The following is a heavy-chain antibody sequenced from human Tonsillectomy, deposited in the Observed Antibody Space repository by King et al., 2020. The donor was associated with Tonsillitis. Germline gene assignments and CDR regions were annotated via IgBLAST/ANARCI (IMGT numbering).Heavy chain of an antibody. J-gene: IGHJ4*02. Sequence: HVQLVESGGGVVQPGRSLRLSCAASGFTFSSYGMHWVRQAPGKGLEWVAVIWYDGSKKDYADSVKGRFTISRDNSKHTLYLQMNSLRAEDTAVYYCAIERYCRSNTCDDYWGQGTLVTVSS. V-gene: IGHV3-33*01. D-gene: IGHD2-2*01. CDR1: GFTFSSYG. CDR2: IWYDGSKK. CDR3: AIERYCRSNTCDDY.